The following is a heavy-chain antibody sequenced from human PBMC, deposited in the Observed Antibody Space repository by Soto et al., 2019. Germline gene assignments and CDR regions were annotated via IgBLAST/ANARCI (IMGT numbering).Heavy chain of an antibody. V-gene: IGHV4-59*08. Sequence: SETLSLTCTVSGGSISSYYWSWIRQPPGKGLEWIGYIYYSGSTNYNPSLKSRVTISVDTSKNQFSLKLSSVTAADTAVYYCARHSPPDILTGYYNYYYYYMDVWGKGTTVTVSS. CDR3: ARHSPPDILTGYYNYYYYYMDV. CDR2: IYYSGST. J-gene: IGHJ6*03. D-gene: IGHD3-9*01. CDR1: GGSISSYY.